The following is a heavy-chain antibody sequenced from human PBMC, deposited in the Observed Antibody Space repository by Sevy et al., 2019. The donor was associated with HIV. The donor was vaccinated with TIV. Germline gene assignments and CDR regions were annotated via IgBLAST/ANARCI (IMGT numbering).Heavy chain of an antibody. Sequence: GGSLRLPCAASGFTFSTYAMNWVRQAPGKGLEWVSSISGSGRYTYYVDSVEGRFTISRDSSKNTLYLQMNSLRADDTAVYYCAKGFCSGGSCPRDYYYYGMDVWGQGTTVTVSS. D-gene: IGHD2-15*01. CDR3: AKGFCSGGSCPRDYYYYGMDV. J-gene: IGHJ6*02. CDR2: ISGSGRYT. V-gene: IGHV3-23*01. CDR1: GFTFSTYA.